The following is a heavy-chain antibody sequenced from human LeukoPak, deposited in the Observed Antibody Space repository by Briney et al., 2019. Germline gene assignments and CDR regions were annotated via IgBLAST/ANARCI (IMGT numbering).Heavy chain of an antibody. Sequence: GGSLRLSCVVSGFTFDDYGMSWVRQAPGKGLEWISDLNWSGGSTGYADSVKGRFTISRDNAKNTLYLQMNSLRAEDTALYYCARWRYCSGGSCDPKTKYYFDYWGQGTLVTVSS. CDR3: ARWRYCSGGSCDPKTKYYFDY. CDR2: LNWSGGST. V-gene: IGHV3-20*04. D-gene: IGHD2-15*01. CDR1: GFTFDDYG. J-gene: IGHJ4*02.